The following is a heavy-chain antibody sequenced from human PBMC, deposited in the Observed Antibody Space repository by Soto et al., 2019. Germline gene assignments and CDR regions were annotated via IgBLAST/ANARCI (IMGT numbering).Heavy chain of an antibody. CDR3: ARDPVRSVDYGDYPNWFDP. CDR2: INAGNGNT. CDR1: GYTFTSYA. J-gene: IGHJ5*02. V-gene: IGHV1-3*01. D-gene: IGHD4-17*01. Sequence: GASVKVSCKASGYTFTSYAMHWVRPAPGQRLEWMGWINAGNGNTKYSQKFQGRVTITRDTSASTAYMELSSLRSEDTAVYYCARDPVRSVDYGDYPNWFDPWGQGTLVTVSS.